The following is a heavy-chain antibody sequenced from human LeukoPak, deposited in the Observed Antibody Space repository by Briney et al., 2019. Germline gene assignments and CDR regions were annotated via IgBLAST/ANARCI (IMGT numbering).Heavy chain of an antibody. CDR1: GYTFTVYY. J-gene: IGHJ4*02. Sequence: ASVKVSCKASGYTFTVYYMHWVRQAPGQGLEWMGWINPNSGGTNYAQKFQGRVTMTRDTSISTAYMELSRLRSDDTAVYYCARDSSYCSGGSCYPRDYWGQGTLVTVSS. V-gene: IGHV1-2*02. D-gene: IGHD2-15*01. CDR3: ARDSSYCSGGSCYPRDY. CDR2: INPNSGGT.